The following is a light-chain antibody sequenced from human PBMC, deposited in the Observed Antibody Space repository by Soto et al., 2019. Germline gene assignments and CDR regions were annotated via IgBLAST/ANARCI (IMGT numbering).Light chain of an antibody. V-gene: IGKV3-15*01. Sequence: EIVMTQSPATLSVSPGERATLSCRASQSVSSSLAWYQQKPGQAPRLLIYGASTRATGIPARFSGSGPGTEFTLTISSLQSEDVAVYYCQQYNNWPPTFGGGTKVEIK. CDR1: QSVSSS. J-gene: IGKJ4*01. CDR3: QQYNNWPPT. CDR2: GAS.